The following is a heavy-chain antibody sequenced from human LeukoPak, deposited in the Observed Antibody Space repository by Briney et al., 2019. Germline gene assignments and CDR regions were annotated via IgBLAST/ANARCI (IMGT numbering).Heavy chain of an antibody. CDR3: ATVAARYVRMAV. J-gene: IGHJ6*02. CDR1: GGSICGGGYY. Sequence: SETLSLTCTVSGGSICGGGYYWSWIRQHPGKGLEWIVYIFYSGSTYYNPSLRSRVTISVDTSKNQLSTKLSSVTAADTAVYYCATVAARYVRMAVSRQRTTRTVSS. V-gene: IGHV4-31*03. CDR2: IFYSGST. D-gene: IGHD6-6*01.